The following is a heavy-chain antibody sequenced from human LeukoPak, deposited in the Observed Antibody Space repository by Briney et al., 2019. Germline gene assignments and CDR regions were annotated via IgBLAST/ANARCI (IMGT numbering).Heavy chain of an antibody. CDR1: GGSISSSSYY. CDR2: IYYSGST. J-gene: IGHJ3*02. D-gene: IGHD3-22*01. CDR3: ARDAVSRDAFDI. V-gene: IGHV4-39*02. Sequence: PSETLSLTCTVSGGSISSSSYYWGWIRQPPGKGLEWIGSIYYSGSTYYNPSLKSRVTISVDTPKNQFSLKLSSVTAADTAVYYCARDAVSRDAFDIWGQGTMVTVSS.